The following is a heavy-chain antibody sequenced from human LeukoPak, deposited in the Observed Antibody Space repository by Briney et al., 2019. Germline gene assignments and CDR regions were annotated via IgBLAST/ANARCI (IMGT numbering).Heavy chain of an antibody. Sequence: ASVKVSCKVSGYTLTELSMHWVRQAPGKGLGWMGGFDLEDGETIYSQKFQGRVPITEDTSTDTAYMELSSLRSEDTAVYYCAALGGPLPSVTVNSWFDPWGQGTLVTVSS. CDR3: AALGGPLPSVTVNSWFDP. J-gene: IGHJ5*02. CDR2: FDLEDGET. D-gene: IGHD3-16*01. CDR1: GYTLTELS. V-gene: IGHV1-24*01.